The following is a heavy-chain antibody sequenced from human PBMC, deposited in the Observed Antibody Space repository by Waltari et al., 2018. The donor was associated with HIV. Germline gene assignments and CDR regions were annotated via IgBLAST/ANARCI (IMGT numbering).Heavy chain of an antibody. Sequence: QVQLQQSGPGLVKPSETLSLTCAISGATVSSNSAAWNWIRQSPSRGLEWLGRTYYRSKWYNDYELSVKSRIVIKSETSKNQFSLHLNSVTPDDSAVYYCARDWTTGATPIFFYGMDVWGQGTTVTVSS. V-gene: IGHV6-1*01. D-gene: IGHD1-1*01. CDR2: TYYRSKWYN. J-gene: IGHJ6*02. CDR3: ARDWTTGATPIFFYGMDV. CDR1: GATVSSNSAA.